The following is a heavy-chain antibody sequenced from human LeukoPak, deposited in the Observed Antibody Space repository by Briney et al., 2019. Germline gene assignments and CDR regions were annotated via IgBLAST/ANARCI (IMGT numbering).Heavy chain of an antibody. CDR2: IYYSGST. Sequence: PSETLSLTCTVSGGSISSSSYYWGWIRQPPGKGLEWIGSIYYSGSTYYNPSLKSRVTISVDTSKNQFSLKLSSVTAADTAVYYCARRPSGDYVGESRNRIDYWGQGTLVTVSS. V-gene: IGHV4-39*01. CDR3: ARRPSGDYVGESRNRIDY. CDR1: GGSISSSSYY. J-gene: IGHJ4*02. D-gene: IGHD4-17*01.